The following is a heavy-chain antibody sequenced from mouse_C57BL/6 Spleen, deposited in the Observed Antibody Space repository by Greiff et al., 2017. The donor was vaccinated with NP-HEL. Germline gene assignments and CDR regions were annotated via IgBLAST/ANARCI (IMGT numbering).Heavy chain of an antibody. CDR1: GYTFTSYW. CDR3: ARYYGSSYDFDY. J-gene: IGHJ2*01. D-gene: IGHD1-1*01. V-gene: IGHV1-7*01. Sequence: QVQLQQSGAELVKPGASVKLSCKASGYTFTSYWMHWVKQRPGQGLEWIGYINPSSGYTNYNQKFKDKATLTVDKSSSTAYMQLSSLTYEDSAVYYCARYYGSSYDFDYWGQGTTLTVSS. CDR2: INPSSGYT.